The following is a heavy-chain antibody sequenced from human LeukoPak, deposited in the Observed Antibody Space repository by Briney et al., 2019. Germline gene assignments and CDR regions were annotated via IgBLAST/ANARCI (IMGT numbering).Heavy chain of an antibody. Sequence: GGSLRLSCAVSGFNFSTYWMSWVRQAPGKGLEWVANMNQDGSEKYYVDSLKGRFTISRDNAKNSLYLQMNSLRAEDTAVYYCARDPPGLEVAGYDYWGQGTLITVSP. CDR3: ARDPPGLEVAGYDY. J-gene: IGHJ4*02. D-gene: IGHD6-19*01. CDR1: GFNFSTYW. CDR2: MNQDGSEK. V-gene: IGHV3-7*01.